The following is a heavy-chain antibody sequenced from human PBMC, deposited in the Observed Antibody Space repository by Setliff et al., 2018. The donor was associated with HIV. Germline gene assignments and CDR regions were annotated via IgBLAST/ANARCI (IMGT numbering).Heavy chain of an antibody. CDR1: GGSSSSSSYY. Sequence: SETLSLTCTVSGGSSSSSSYYWGWIRKPPGKGLQWIGSIYHSGSTDYNPSLKRRVTISVDTSKNQFSLKLSSVTAADTAVYYCSSNCGGYDSSGYYYGVKGPGAFDIWGQGTMVTVSS. CDR3: SSNCGGYDSSGYYYGVKGPGAFDI. D-gene: IGHD3-22*01. V-gene: IGHV4-39*07. CDR2: IYHSGST. J-gene: IGHJ3*02.